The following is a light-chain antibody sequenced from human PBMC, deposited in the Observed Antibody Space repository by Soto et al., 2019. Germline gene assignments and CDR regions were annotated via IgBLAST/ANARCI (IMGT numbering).Light chain of an antibody. CDR3: SSYTSSGTLMV. CDR2: DVS. Sequence: QSALTQPASVSGSPGQSITISCTGTSSDVGGYNYVSWYQQHPGKAPKLMIYDVSNRPSGVSNRFSGSKSGNTASLTISGLQAADEADYYCSSYTSSGTLMVFVGGTKLTVL. J-gene: IGLJ2*01. V-gene: IGLV2-14*01. CDR1: SSDVGGYNY.